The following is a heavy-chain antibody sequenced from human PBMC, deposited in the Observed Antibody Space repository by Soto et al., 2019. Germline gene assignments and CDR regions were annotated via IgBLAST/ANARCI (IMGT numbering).Heavy chain of an antibody. Sequence: GGSLRLSCTASGFTFNTHWMHWVRQAPGKGLEWDSAISGSGGSTYYADSVKGRFTISRDNSKNTLYLQMNCLRAEDTAVYYCAKQARRATYYYDSSGYSALDYWGKGTLVTVSS. CDR1: GFTFNTHW. V-gene: IGHV3-23*01. J-gene: IGHJ4*02. CDR2: ISGSGGST. CDR3: AKQARRATYYYDSSGYSALDY. D-gene: IGHD3-22*01.